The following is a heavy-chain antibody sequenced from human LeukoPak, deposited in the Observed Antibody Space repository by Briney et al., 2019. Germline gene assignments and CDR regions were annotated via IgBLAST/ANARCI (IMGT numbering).Heavy chain of an antibody. D-gene: IGHD1-7*01. Sequence: ASVKVSCKTSGYTFTGYYMHWVRQAPGQGLEWMGWINPNSGGTNYAQKFQGRVTMTRDTSISTAYMELSRLRSDDTAVYYCASYNWNYGAFDIWGQGTMVTVSS. V-gene: IGHV1-2*02. J-gene: IGHJ3*02. CDR3: ASYNWNYGAFDI. CDR2: INPNSGGT. CDR1: GYTFTGYY.